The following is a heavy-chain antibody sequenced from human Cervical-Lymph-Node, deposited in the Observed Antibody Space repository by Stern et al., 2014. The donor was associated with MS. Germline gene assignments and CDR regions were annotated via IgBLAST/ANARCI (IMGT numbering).Heavy chain of an antibody. V-gene: IGHV3-64D*06. CDR3: VLFPSGAFGFGL. D-gene: IGHD6-19*01. CDR2: ITNNGGKT. CDR1: GITFDIYT. J-gene: IGHJ3*01. Sequence: EVQLVESGGGLVQPGGSLRLSCSASGITFDIYTMHWVRQAPGKGLEYVSGITNNGGKTYYADSVKGRSTISRDNSRDTLSFQMSDLRPEDTAMYYCVLFPSGAFGFGLWGQGTLVTVSS.